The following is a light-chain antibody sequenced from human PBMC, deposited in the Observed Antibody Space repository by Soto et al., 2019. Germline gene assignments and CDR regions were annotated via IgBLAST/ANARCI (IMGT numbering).Light chain of an antibody. Sequence: IVVTQSPATLSVSPGERATLSCRASPSVSSNLAWYQQKPGQAPRLLIYGASTRATGIPARFSGSGSGTEFTLTISSLQSEDFAVYYCQQYNNWPRTFGQGTKVEIK. V-gene: IGKV3-15*01. J-gene: IGKJ1*01. CDR2: GAS. CDR3: QQYNNWPRT. CDR1: PSVSSN.